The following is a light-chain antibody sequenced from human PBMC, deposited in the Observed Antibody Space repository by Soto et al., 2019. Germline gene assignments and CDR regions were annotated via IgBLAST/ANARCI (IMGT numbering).Light chain of an antibody. V-gene: IGKV3-20*01. CDR1: QSVSSY. CDR2: GAS. Sequence: EIVLTQSPGTLSLSPGERATLSCRASQSVSSYLAWYQQKPGQAPRHLFYGASSRATSIPDRLSARGSGTDFTLNISRLEPEDFAVDYYEQYCRPSRTFDQETKVQIK. CDR3: EQYCRPSRT. J-gene: IGKJ1*01.